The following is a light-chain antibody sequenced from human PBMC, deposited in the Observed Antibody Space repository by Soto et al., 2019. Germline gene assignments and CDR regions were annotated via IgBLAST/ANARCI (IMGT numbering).Light chain of an antibody. J-gene: IGKJ1*01. CDR3: LQDYNYPHT. V-gene: IGKV1-6*01. CDR1: QGSRTD. Sequence: AIQMTQSPSSLSASVGDRVTITCRASQGSRTDLGWYQQKPGKAPKLLIYAASSLQSGVPSRFSGSGSGTDFTLTISSLQPEDFATYYCLQDYNYPHTFGQGTKVEIK. CDR2: AAS.